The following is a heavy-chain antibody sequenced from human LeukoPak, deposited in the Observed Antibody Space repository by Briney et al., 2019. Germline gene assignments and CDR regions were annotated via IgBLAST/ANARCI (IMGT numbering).Heavy chain of an antibody. Sequence: ASVKVSCKASGYTFTSYDINWVRQATGQGLEWMGWMNPNSGNTGYAQKFQGRVTMTTNTSISTAYMELCSPRSEDTAVYYCARGPRIAVAGTGGYYFDYWGQGTLVTVSS. CDR3: ARGPRIAVAGTGGYYFDY. V-gene: IGHV1-8*01. D-gene: IGHD6-19*01. CDR1: GYTFTSYD. J-gene: IGHJ4*02. CDR2: MNPNSGNT.